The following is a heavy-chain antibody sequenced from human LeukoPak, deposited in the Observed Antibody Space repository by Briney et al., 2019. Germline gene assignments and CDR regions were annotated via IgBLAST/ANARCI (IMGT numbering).Heavy chain of an antibody. V-gene: IGHV4-34*01. D-gene: IGHD3-22*01. CDR1: GGSFSGYY. J-gene: IGHJ5*02. Sequence: SEALSLTCAVYGGSFSGYYWSWIRQPPGKGLEWIGEINHSGSTNYNPSLKSRVTISVDTSKNQFSLKLSSVTAADTAVYYCAGLGASGNGYLSWFDPWGQGTLVTVSS. CDR3: AGLGASGNGYLSWFDP. CDR2: INHSGST.